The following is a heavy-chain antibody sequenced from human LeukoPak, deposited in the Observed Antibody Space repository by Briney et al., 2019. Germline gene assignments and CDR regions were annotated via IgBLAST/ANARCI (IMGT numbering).Heavy chain of an antibody. CDR3: ARETGYRYDY. Sequence: PSETLSLTCTVSGGSITSYYWSWIRQPPGKGLEWIGSIYYSGSTNYNPSLKSRVTISVDTSKNQFSLKLSSVTAADTALYYCARETGYRYDYWGQGTLVTVSS. D-gene: IGHD5-18*01. CDR1: GGSITSYY. V-gene: IGHV4-59*01. J-gene: IGHJ4*02. CDR2: IYYSGST.